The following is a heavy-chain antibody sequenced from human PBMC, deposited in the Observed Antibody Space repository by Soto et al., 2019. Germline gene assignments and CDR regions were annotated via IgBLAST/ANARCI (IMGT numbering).Heavy chain of an antibody. CDR3: ARGPRGWYGFDY. Sequence: EVQLVESGGGLVQPGGSLRLSCAASGCTFSSDWMHWVRHAPGKGLVCVSRMNSDGSRTTYADSVKGRFTISRDNAKNTLYLQMISLRAEDTAVYYCARGPRGWYGFDYWGQGTLVTVSS. D-gene: IGHD6-19*01. V-gene: IGHV3-74*01. CDR1: GCTFSSDW. J-gene: IGHJ4*02. CDR2: MNSDGSRT.